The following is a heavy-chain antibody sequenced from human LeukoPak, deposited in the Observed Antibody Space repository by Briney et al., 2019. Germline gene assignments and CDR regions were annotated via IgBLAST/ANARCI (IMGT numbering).Heavy chain of an antibody. CDR3: ATQDSSGWDYFDY. Sequence: PSETLSLTCTVSGGSISSSSYYWGWIRQPPGKGLEWIGSIYYSGSTYYNPSLKSRVTISVDTSKNQFSLKLSSATAADTAVYYCATQDSSGWDYFDYWGQGTLVTVSS. V-gene: IGHV4-39*01. D-gene: IGHD6-19*01. CDR2: IYYSGST. J-gene: IGHJ4*02. CDR1: GGSISSSSYY.